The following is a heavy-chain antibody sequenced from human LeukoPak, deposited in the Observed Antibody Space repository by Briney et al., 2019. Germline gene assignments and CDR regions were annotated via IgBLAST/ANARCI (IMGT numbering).Heavy chain of an antibody. CDR1: GGSISSGDYY. V-gene: IGHV4-39*07. J-gene: IGHJ5*02. D-gene: IGHD3-22*01. Sequence: SQTLSLTCTVSGGSISSGDYYWSWIRQPRGKGLEWIGSIYHSGSTYYNPSLKSRVTISVDTSKNQFSLKLSSVTAADTAVYCCARLPDSSGYNWFDPWGQGTLVTVSS. CDR2: IYHSGST. CDR3: ARLPDSSGYNWFDP.